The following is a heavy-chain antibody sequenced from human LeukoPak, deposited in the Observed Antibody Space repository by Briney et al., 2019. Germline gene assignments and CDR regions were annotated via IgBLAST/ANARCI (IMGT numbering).Heavy chain of an antibody. Sequence: PSETLSLTCTVSGGSISSGSYYWSWIRQPAGKGLEWIGRIYTSGSTNYNPSLKSRVTISVDTAKNQFSLKLTSVTAADTAVYCCASHSSTWSGWFGPWGQGTLVTVSS. J-gene: IGHJ5*02. CDR1: GGSISSGSYY. CDR2: IYTSGST. CDR3: ASHSSTWSGWFGP. V-gene: IGHV4-61*02. D-gene: IGHD2-2*01.